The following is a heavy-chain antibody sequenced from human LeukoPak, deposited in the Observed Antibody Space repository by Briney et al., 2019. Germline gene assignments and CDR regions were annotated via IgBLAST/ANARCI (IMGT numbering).Heavy chain of an antibody. J-gene: IGHJ4*02. Sequence: GGSLRLSCAASGFTFSSYEMNWVRQAPGKGLEWVSYISSSGRTIYYADSVKGRFTISRDNAKNSLYLQMNSLRAEHTAVYYCARLAVAGIIYFDYWGQGTLVTVSS. CDR1: GFTFSSYE. V-gene: IGHV3-48*03. CDR3: ARLAVAGIIYFDY. CDR2: ISSSGRTI. D-gene: IGHD6-19*01.